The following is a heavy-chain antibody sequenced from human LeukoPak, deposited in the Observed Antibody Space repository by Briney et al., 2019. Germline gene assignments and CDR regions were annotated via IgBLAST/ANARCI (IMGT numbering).Heavy chain of an antibody. Sequence: SETLSLTCTVSGGSISSGDYYWSWIRQPPGKGLEWIGYIYYSGSTYYNPSLKSRVTISVDTSKNQFSLKLSSVTAADTAVYYCARLGLYGDYPYYYYYMDVWGKGTTVTVSS. D-gene: IGHD4-17*01. V-gene: IGHV4-30-4*02. CDR1: GGSISSGDYY. J-gene: IGHJ6*03. CDR3: ARLGLYGDYPYYYYYMDV. CDR2: IYYSGST.